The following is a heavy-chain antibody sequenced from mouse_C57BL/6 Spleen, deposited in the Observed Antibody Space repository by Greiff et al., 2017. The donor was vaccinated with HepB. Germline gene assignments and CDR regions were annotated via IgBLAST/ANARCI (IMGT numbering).Heavy chain of an antibody. V-gene: IGHV1-72*01. CDR3: ARGLSLYYYGSSYAMDY. CDR2: IDPNSGGT. CDR1: GYTFTSYW. D-gene: IGHD1-1*01. Sequence: QVQLQQPGAELVKPGASVKLSCKASGYTFTSYWMHWVKQRPGRGLEWIGRIDPNSGGTKYNEKFKSKATLTVDKPASTAYMQLSSLTSEDSAVYYCARGLSLYYYGSSYAMDYWGQGTSVTVSS. J-gene: IGHJ4*01.